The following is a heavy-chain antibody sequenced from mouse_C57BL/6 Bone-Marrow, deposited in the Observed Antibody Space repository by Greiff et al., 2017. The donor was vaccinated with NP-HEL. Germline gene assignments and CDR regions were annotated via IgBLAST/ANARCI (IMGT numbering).Heavy chain of an antibody. J-gene: IGHJ3*01. D-gene: IGHD2-5*01. CDR1: GYTFTSYW. CDR2: IHPNSGST. CDR3: ARPNNSNYDGLAY. V-gene: IGHV1-64*01. Sequence: VQLQQPGAELVKPGASVKLSCKASGYTFTSYWMHWVKQRPGQGLEWIGMIHPNSGSTNYNEKFKSKATLTVDKSSSTAYMQLSSLTSEDSAVYYCARPNNSNYDGLAYWGQGTLVTVSA.